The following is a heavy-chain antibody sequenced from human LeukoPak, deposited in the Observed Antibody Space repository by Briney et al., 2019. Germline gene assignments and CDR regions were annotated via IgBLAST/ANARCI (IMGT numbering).Heavy chain of an antibody. Sequence: GGSLRLSCAASGFTFSSYAMSWVRQAPGKGLEWVSAISGSGGSTYYADSVKGRFTISRDNSKNTLYLQMNSLRAEDTAVYYCAKPPYGYPYHIKRGPYFDYWGQGTLVTVSS. J-gene: IGHJ4*02. CDR3: AKPPYGYPYHIKRGPYFDY. V-gene: IGHV3-23*01. D-gene: IGHD5-18*01. CDR1: GFTFSSYA. CDR2: ISGSGGST.